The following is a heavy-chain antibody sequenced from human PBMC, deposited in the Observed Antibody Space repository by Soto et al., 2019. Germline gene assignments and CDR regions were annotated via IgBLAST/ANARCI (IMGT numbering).Heavy chain of an antibody. CDR3: ARDGSYYYGSGTYYPYYFDY. V-gene: IGHV3-48*02. D-gene: IGHD3-10*01. CDR1: RFTLSSYN. J-gene: IGHJ4*02. Sequence: GGSLRLSCAASRFTLSSYNMNWVRQAPGKGLEWVSYISSSSSTIYYADSVKGRFTISRDNAKNSLYLQMNSLRDEDTAVYYCARDGSYYYGSGTYYPYYFDYWGQGTLVTVSS. CDR2: ISSSSSTI.